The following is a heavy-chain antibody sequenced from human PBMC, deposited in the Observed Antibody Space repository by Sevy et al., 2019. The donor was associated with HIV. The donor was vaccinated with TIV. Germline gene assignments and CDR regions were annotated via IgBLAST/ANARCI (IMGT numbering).Heavy chain of an antibody. CDR1: GFTFSSYE. CDR3: ARDLPPSATTVAHFDY. CDR2: ISNSGSAE. D-gene: IGHD4-17*01. V-gene: IGHV3-48*03. J-gene: IGHJ4*02. Sequence: GGSLRLSCAASGFTFSSYEMNWVRQAPGKGLEWVSYISNSGSAEYYSDSVRGRFTISRDNTKNSLYLQMNSLRAEDMAVYYSARDLPPSATTVAHFDYWGRGTLVTVSS.